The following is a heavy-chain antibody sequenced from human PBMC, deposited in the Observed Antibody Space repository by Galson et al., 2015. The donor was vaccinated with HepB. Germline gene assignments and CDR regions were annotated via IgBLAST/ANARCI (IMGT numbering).Heavy chain of an antibody. CDR3: ARWRKSGSGWYINYYYYGMDV. D-gene: IGHD6-19*01. CDR1: GFTFSSYW. J-gene: IGHJ6*02. V-gene: IGHV3-7*01. CDR2: IKQDGSEK. Sequence: SLRLSCAASGFTFSSYWMSWVRQAPGKGLEWVANIKQDGSEKYYVDSVKGRFTISRDNAKNSLYLQMNSLRAEDTAVYYCARWRKSGSGWYINYYYYGMDVWGQGTTVTVSS.